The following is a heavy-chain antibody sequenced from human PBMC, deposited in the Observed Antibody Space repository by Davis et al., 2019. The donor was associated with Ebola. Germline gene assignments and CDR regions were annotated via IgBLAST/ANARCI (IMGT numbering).Heavy chain of an antibody. CDR2: IYYSGST. Sequence: MPSETLSLTCSVPGGSIISSNFWSWIRQPPGRGPEWIGYIYYSGSTNYNPSLKSRVTMSVDRSKNQFSLKLRSVTAADTAVYYCARDSDYGDRFDPWGQGTLVTVSS. CDR3: ARDSDYGDRFDP. J-gene: IGHJ5*02. D-gene: IGHD4-17*01. CDR1: GGSIISSNF. V-gene: IGHV4-59*01.